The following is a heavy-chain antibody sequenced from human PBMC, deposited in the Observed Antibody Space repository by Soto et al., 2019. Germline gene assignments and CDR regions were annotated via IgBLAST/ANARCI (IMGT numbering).Heavy chain of an antibody. V-gene: IGHV3-9*01. Sequence: EVQLVESGGGVVQPGRSLRLACAASGFTFDQYTMHWVRQAPGKGLEWVSSITWHSGTIGYADSVKGRFTISRDNAKNSLYPDMKSLRGEDTALYYCAKDMTTFGAFNYYSKDVWGNGTTVTVSS. CDR3: AKDMTTFGAFNYYSKDV. J-gene: IGHJ6*04. CDR2: ITWHSGTI. D-gene: IGHD3-16*01. CDR1: GFTFDQYT.